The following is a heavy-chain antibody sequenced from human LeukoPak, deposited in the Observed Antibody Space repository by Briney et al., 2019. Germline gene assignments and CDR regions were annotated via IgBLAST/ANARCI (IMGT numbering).Heavy chain of an antibody. Sequence: GGSLRLSCAASGFTFSSYFMSWVRQAPGKGLEWVASMKGDGSEKTYVDSVKGRFTISRDNAKNSLSLQMNSLRAEDTAVYYCASRRVGNNYWGQGILVTVSS. D-gene: IGHD1-26*01. V-gene: IGHV3-7*01. CDR3: ASRRVGNNY. CDR2: MKGDGSEK. J-gene: IGHJ4*02. CDR1: GFTFSSYF.